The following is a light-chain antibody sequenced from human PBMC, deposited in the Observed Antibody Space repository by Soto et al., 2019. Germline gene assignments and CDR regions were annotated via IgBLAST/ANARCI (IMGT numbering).Light chain of an antibody. J-gene: IGLJ1*01. Sequence: QSVLTQPRSVSGSLGQSVTISCTGTRSDVSAYQYVSWYQQHPGKAPKLIIYDVTERPSGVPDRFSASKSGSTASLTISGLQAEDEAAYYCCSYASSYTFVFGTETKVTVL. V-gene: IGLV2-11*01. CDR1: RSDVSAYQY. CDR3: CSYASSYTFV. CDR2: DVT.